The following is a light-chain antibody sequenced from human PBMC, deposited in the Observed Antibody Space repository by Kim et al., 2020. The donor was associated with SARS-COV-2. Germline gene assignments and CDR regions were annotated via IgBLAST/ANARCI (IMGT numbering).Light chain of an antibody. CDR2: QDT. CDR1: KLGDKV. J-gene: IGLJ1*01. V-gene: IGLV3-1*01. Sequence: SVSPGQTASITCAGDKLGDKVASWYQQRRGQSPVLVIYQDTKRPSGIPDRFSGSNSGNTATLTISGTQAMDEADYYCQAWDSSTAVFGTGTKVTVL. CDR3: QAWDSSTAV.